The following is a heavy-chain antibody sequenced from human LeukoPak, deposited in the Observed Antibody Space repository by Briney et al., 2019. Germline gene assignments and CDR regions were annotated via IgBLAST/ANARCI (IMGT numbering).Heavy chain of an antibody. V-gene: IGHV3-7*01. J-gene: IGHJ4*02. Sequence: GGSLRLSCAASGFTFTSYWMSWVRQSPVKGLEWVANIKQDGSEKYYVDSVKGRFTISRDNAKNSLYLQMNSLRAEDTAVYYCARGRIDFDYWGQGTLVTVSS. CDR1: GFTFTSYW. CDR3: ARGRIDFDY. CDR2: IKQDGSEK.